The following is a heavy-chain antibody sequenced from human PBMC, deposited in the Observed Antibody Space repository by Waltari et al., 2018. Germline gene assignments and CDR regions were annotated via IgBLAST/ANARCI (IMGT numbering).Heavy chain of an antibody. J-gene: IGHJ5*02. D-gene: IGHD6-19*01. V-gene: IGHV3-23*01. Sequence: EVQVLESGGGLVQPGGSLRLHCAASGFSFSSHAVRWVRQAPGKGLEWVSAMSGSAGNTYYSDSVKGRFTLSRDNSNNTVYLRMNSLRADDTAVYYCAKGGLSSSWPKNWFDPWGQGTLVTVSS. CDR1: GFSFSSHA. CDR3: AKGGLSSSWPKNWFDP. CDR2: MSGSAGNT.